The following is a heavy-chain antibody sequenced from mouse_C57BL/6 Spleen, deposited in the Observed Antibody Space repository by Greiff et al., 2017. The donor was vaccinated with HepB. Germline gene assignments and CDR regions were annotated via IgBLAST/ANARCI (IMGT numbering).Heavy chain of an antibody. CDR3: TTSDYGA. Sequence: EVKLQQSGAELVRPGASVKLSCTASGFNIKDDYMHWVKQRPEQGLEWIGWIDPENGDTEYASKFQGKATITADTSSNTAYLQLSSLTSEDTAVYYCTTSDYGAWGQGTLVTVSA. CDR1: GFNIKDDY. CDR2: IDPENGDT. J-gene: IGHJ3*01. D-gene: IGHD2-4*01. V-gene: IGHV14-4*01.